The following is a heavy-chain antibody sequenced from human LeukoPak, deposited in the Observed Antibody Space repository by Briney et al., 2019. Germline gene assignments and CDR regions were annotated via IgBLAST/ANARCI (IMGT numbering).Heavy chain of an antibody. CDR1: GGSISSSNHY. CDR3: VRRLGYSYGPGDY. J-gene: IGHJ4*02. CDR2: FYYSGNT. D-gene: IGHD5-18*01. Sequence: SETLSLTCTVSGGSISSSNHYWGWIRQPPGKGLEWLGSFYYSGNTYYNPSLKSRVTISVDTSKNQFSLKLTSVTAADTAVYYCVRRLGYSYGPGDYWGQGTLVTVSS. V-gene: IGHV4-39*01.